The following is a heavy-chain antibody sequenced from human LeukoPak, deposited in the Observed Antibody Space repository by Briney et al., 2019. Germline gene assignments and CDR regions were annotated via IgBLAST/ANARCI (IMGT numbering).Heavy chain of an antibody. J-gene: IGHJ4*02. CDR1: GYTLTELS. D-gene: IGHD2-2*01. Sequence: ASVKVSCKVSGYTLTELSMHWARQAPGKGLEWMGGFDPEVGETIYAQKFQGRVTMTEDTSTDTAYMELSSLRSEDTAVYYCQGYCSSTSCPGGDYWGQGTLVTVSS. CDR3: QGYCSSTSCPGGDY. CDR2: FDPEVGET. V-gene: IGHV1-24*01.